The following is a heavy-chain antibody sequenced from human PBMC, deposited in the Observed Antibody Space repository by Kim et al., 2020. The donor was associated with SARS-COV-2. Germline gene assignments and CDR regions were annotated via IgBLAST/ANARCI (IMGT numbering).Heavy chain of an antibody. Sequence: SETLSLTCTVSGGSISSNSWCWIRNPPGPGMEWNGYINYSGSTNYNPSLKSRVPISVSTSKYKFYLTLSSVTATDTDASYYERVERYNYIRGHVYYFVY. CDR3: ERVERYNYIRGHVYYFVY. D-gene: IGHD1-1*01. CDR1: GGSISSNS. J-gene: IGHJ4*01. CDR2: INYSGST. V-gene: IGHV4-59*13.